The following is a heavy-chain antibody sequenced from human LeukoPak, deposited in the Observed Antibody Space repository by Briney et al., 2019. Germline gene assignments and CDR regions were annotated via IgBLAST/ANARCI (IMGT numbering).Heavy chain of an antibody. V-gene: IGHV1-69*06. CDR2: IIPIFGTA. Sequence: SVTVSCTASGYTFTDYYIHWVRQAPGQGLEWMGGIIPIFGTANYAQKFQGRVTITADKSTSTAYMELSSLRAEDTAVYYCAREPPYIRIAAAGTFVGGPFDYWGQGTLVTVSS. J-gene: IGHJ4*02. CDR3: AREPPYIRIAAAGTFVGGPFDY. D-gene: IGHD6-13*01. CDR1: GYTFTDYY.